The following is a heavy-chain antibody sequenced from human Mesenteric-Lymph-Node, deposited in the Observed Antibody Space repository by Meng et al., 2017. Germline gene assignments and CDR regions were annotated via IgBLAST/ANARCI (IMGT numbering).Heavy chain of an antibody. CDR2: IYHGVNI. J-gene: IGHJ5*02. Sequence: QVQVQEPGSGLVLPSKTLSLTCAVSGDSITSGDYSWTWIRQPPGKGLEWIGYIYHGVNIYYTPSLRSRVTISVDKSRNQFSLKLTSVSAADTAVYYCVRDTRRGGGWFDPWGQGTLVTVSS. CDR3: VRDTRRGGGWFDP. D-gene: IGHD3-10*01. V-gene: IGHV4-30-2*01. CDR1: GDSITSGDYS.